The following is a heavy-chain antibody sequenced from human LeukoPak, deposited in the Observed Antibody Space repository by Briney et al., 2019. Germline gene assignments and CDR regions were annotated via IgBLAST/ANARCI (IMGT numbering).Heavy chain of an antibody. CDR2: IKPKTDGETT. Sequence: GGSLRLSCAASGFTFSSYAMGWVRQAPGKGLEWVGRIKPKTDGETTEYAAPVKDRFSISRDDSKSMMYLQMNSLKTEDTAVYYCITPLPYSAQGGQGTLVTVSS. D-gene: IGHD2-21*01. CDR3: ITPLPYSAQ. CDR1: GFTFSSYA. V-gene: IGHV3-15*01. J-gene: IGHJ4*02.